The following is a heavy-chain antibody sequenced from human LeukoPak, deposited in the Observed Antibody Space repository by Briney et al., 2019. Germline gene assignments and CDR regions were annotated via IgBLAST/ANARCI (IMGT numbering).Heavy chain of an antibody. CDR1: GFTFSSYE. J-gene: IGHJ4*02. CDR3: ARSVGSTSCDFDY. CDR2: ISSSSSYI. Sequence: GSLRLSCAASGFTFSSYEMNWVRQAPGKGLEWVSSISSSSSYIYYADSVKGRFTISRDNAKNSLYLQMNSLRAEDTAVYYCARSVGSTSCDFDYWGQGTLVTVSS. V-gene: IGHV3-21*01. D-gene: IGHD2-2*01.